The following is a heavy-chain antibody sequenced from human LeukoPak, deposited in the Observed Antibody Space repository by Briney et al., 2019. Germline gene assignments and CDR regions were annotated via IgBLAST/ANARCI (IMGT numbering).Heavy chain of an antibody. J-gene: IGHJ4*02. CDR1: GYTFTSYY. CDR3: ARAYNWNDCFDY. CDR2: INPSGGST. Sequence: ASVKVSCKASGYTFTSYYMHWVRQAPGQGLEWMGIINPSGGSTSYAQKFQGRVTMTRDTPTSTVYMELSSLRSEDTAVYYCARAYNWNDCFDYWGQGTLVTVSS. D-gene: IGHD1-20*01. V-gene: IGHV1-46*01.